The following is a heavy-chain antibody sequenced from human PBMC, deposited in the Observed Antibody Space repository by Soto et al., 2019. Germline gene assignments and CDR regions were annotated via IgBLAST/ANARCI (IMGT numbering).Heavy chain of an antibody. J-gene: IGHJ3*02. CDR1: GGTFSSYA. Sequence: QVQLVQSGAEVKKPGSSVKVSCKASGGTFSSYAISWVRQAPGQGLEWMGGIIPIFGTANYAQKFQGRVTITADESTSTAYMELSSLRSEDTAVYYCARDQETRWLPKNGNYAFDIWGQGTMVTVSS. CDR3: ARDQETRWLPKNGNYAFDI. CDR2: IIPIFGTA. V-gene: IGHV1-69*01. D-gene: IGHD5-12*01.